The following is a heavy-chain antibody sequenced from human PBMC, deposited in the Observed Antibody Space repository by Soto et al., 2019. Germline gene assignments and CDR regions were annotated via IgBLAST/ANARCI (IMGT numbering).Heavy chain of an antibody. CDR1: GFSLPGSGVG. CDR2: IYWDDDK. D-gene: IGHD3-3*01. V-gene: IGHV2-5*02. CDR3: ARFLWSDTSLYYFDY. Sequence: QITLKESGPTLVKPTQTPTLTCTFSGFSLPGSGVGVGWIRQPPGKALEWLALIYWDDDKRYSPSLKSRLTITKDTSKNQVALTVTNMDPVDTATYYCARFLWSDTSLYYFDYWGQGTLVTVSS. J-gene: IGHJ4*02.